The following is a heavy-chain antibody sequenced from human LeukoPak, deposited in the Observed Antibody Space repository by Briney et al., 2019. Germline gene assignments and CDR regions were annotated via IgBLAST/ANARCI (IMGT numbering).Heavy chain of an antibody. CDR2: ISSDGGST. CDR1: GFTFSTYA. J-gene: IGHJ4*02. V-gene: IGHV3-64*02. D-gene: IGHD2-2*01. Sequence: GGSLRLSCAASGFTFSTYAMHWVRQAPGKGLQYVSAISSDGGSTYYADSVKGRFTISRDNSKNTLYLQMGSLRVEDMAVYYCARRYCSSTSCSPFDCWGQGTLVTVSS. CDR3: ARRYCSSTSCSPFDC.